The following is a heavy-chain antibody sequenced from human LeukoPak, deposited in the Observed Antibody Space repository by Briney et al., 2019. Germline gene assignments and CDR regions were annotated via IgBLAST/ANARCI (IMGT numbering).Heavy chain of an antibody. V-gene: IGHV1-2*02. Sequence: ASVKVSCKASGYSFTDYYIHWVRQAPGQGLEWMGWINPNSGGTSYAQKFQGRVTMTRDTSISTAYMELSRLRSDDTAVYYCARARKVYNWFDPWGQGTLVTVSS. J-gene: IGHJ5*02. CDR3: ARARKVYNWFDP. CDR1: GYSFTDYY. CDR2: INPNSGGT.